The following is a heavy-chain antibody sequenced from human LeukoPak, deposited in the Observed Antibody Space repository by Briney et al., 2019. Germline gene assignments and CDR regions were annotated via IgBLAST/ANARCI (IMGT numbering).Heavy chain of an antibody. J-gene: IGHJ4*02. D-gene: IGHD5-18*01. Sequence: SETLSLTCTVSGGSVSSGSYYWSWIRQPPGKGLEWNGYISYSGSTNYNPSLKSRLTMSVDRSKNQFSLKLSSVTAADTAVYYCATDRLYRGYSYGFDYWGQGTLVTVSS. CDR1: GGSVSSGSYY. CDR2: ISYSGST. CDR3: ATDRLYRGYSYGFDY. V-gene: IGHV4-61*01.